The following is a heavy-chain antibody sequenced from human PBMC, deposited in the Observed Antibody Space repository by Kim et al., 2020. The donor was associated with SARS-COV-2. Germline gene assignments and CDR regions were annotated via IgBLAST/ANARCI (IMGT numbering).Heavy chain of an antibody. CDR1: GGSISSSSYY. CDR2: IYYSGST. D-gene: IGHD6-13*01. CDR3: ARQKHAAAAGSNWFDP. Sequence: SETLSLTCTVSGGSISSSSYYWGWIRQPPGKGLEWIGSIYYSGSTYYNPSLKSRVTISVDTSKNQFSLKLSSVTAADTAVYYCARQKHAAAAGSNWFDPWGQGTLVTVSS. V-gene: IGHV4-39*01. J-gene: IGHJ5*02.